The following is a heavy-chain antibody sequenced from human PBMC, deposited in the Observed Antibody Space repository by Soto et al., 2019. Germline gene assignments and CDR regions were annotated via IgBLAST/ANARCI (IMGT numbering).Heavy chain of an antibody. CDR3: ARGWVGIAARPRFDY. CDR2: IIPIFGTA. D-gene: IGHD6-6*01. V-gene: IGHV1-69*13. CDR1: GGTFSSYA. Sequence: SVKVSCKASGGTFSSYAISWVRQAPGQGLEWMGGIIPIFGTANYAQKFQGRVTITADESTSTAYMELSSLRSEDTAVYYCARGWVGIAARPRFDYWGQGTMVTVSS. J-gene: IGHJ4*02.